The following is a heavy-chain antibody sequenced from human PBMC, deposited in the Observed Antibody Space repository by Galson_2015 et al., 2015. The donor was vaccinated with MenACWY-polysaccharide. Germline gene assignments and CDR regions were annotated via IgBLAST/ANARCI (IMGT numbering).Heavy chain of an antibody. CDR3: ARGQQWLVQGGDYYYYYYMDV. CDR1: GGTFSSYA. J-gene: IGHJ6*03. CDR2: IIPIFGTA. D-gene: IGHD6-19*01. Sequence: SVKVSCKASGGTFSSYAISWVRQAPGQGLEWMGGIIPIFGTANYAQKFQGRVTITADESTSTAYMEQSSLRSEDTAVYYCARGQQWLVQGGDYYYYYYMDVRGKGTTVTVSS. V-gene: IGHV1-69*13.